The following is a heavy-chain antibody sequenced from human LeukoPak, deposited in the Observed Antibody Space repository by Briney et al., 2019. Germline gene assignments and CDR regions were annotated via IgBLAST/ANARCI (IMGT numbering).Heavy chain of an antibody. J-gene: IGHJ5*02. CDR1: GXXXTNXX. D-gene: IGHD5-12*01. Sequence: GXXXKXXCXXXGXXXTNXXIXWVRQMPGKXLEWMGIIYPGDFDTRYSPSFQGQITISADKSISTAYLHWSSLRASDTAMYYCARRDYKSEWFDPWGQGTLVTVSS. CDR2: IYPGDFDT. CDR3: ARRDYKSEWFDP. V-gene: IGHV5-51*01.